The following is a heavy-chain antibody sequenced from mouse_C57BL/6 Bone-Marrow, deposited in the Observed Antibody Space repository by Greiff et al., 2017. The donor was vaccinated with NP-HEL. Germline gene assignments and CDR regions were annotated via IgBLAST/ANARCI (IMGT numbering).Heavy chain of an antibody. Sequence: DVKLVESGGGLVKPGGSLKLSCAASGFTFSSYAMSWVRQTPEQRLEWVATISDGGSYTYYPDNVKGRFTISRDNAKNNLYLQMSHLKSEDTAMYYCARERRYYYGTGAMDYWGQGTSGTVSS. CDR2: ISDGGSYT. V-gene: IGHV5-4*01. CDR1: GFTFSSYA. J-gene: IGHJ4*01. D-gene: IGHD1-1*01. CDR3: ARERRYYYGTGAMDY.